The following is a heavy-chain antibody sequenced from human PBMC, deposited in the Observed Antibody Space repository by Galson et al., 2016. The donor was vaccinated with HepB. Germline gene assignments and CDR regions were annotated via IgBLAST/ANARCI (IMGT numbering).Heavy chain of an antibody. Sequence: SQRLSCAASGFTFSSYWMHWVRQAPGKGLVWVSRINSDGSSTSYADSVKGRFTISRDNAKNTLYLQMNSLRAEDTAVYYCARVLGSYQSFDYWGQGTLVTVSS. D-gene: IGHD1-26*01. J-gene: IGHJ4*02. CDR2: INSDGSST. CDR1: GFTFSSYW. V-gene: IGHV3-74*01. CDR3: ARVLGSYQSFDY.